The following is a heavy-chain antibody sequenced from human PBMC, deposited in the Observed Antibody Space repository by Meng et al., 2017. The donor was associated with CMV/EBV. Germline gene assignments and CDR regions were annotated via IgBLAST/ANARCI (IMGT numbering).Heavy chain of an antibody. V-gene: IGHV4-34*01. Sequence: SETLSLTCAVYGGSFSGYYWSWIRQPPGKGLEWIGEINHSGSTNYNPSLKSRVTISVDTSKNQFSLKLSSVTAADTAVYYCAFSDCSSTSCWFDYWGQGTLVTVSS. CDR1: GGSFSGYY. CDR3: AFSDCSSTSCWFDY. J-gene: IGHJ4*02. CDR2: INHSGST. D-gene: IGHD2-2*01.